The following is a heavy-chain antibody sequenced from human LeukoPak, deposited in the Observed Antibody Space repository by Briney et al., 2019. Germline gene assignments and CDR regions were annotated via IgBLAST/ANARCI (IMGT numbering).Heavy chain of an antibody. V-gene: IGHV1-24*01. D-gene: IGHD4-11*01. Sequence: GSVKVSCKASGGTFSSYAISWVRQAPGQGLEWMGGFDPEDGETIYAQKFQGRVTMTEDTSTDTAYMELTSLTSDDTAVYYCARDLSKLDYWGQGTLVSVSS. J-gene: IGHJ4*02. CDR1: GGTFSSYA. CDR2: FDPEDGET. CDR3: ARDLSKLDY.